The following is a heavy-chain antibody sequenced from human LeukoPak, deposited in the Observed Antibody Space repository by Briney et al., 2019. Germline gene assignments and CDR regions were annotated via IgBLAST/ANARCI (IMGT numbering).Heavy chain of an antibody. J-gene: IGHJ5*02. Sequence: GASVKVSCKASGYTFTSYGISWVRQAPGQGLEWMGWISAYNGNTNYAQKLQGRVTMTTDTSTSTAYMELRSLRSDDTAVYYCARDEVRQQLRPGWFDPWGQGTLVTVSS. D-gene: IGHD6-13*01. CDR2: ISAYNGNT. CDR3: ARDEVRQQLRPGWFDP. V-gene: IGHV1-18*01. CDR1: GYTFTSYG.